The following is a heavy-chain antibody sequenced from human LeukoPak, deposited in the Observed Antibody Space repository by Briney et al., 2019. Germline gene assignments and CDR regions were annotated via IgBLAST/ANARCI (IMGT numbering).Heavy chain of an antibody. CDR3: ARDIELST. J-gene: IGHJ3*01. V-gene: IGHV3-23*01. D-gene: IGHD1-7*01. CDR1: GFTFSISA. Sequence: PGGSLRLSCAASGFTFSISAMTWVRQAPGKGLEWVALINYSGSNAYYAGSVRGRFTISRDSSKSMLYLQMDSLRAEDTAIYYCARDIELSTWGQGTMVSV. CDR2: INYSGSNA.